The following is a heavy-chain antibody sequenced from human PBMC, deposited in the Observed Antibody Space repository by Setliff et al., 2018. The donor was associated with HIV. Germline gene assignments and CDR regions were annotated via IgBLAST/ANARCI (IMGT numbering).Heavy chain of an antibody. V-gene: IGHV1-2*02. J-gene: IGHJ3*02. CDR1: GYTFTGNY. Sequence: ASVKVSCKAPGYTFTGNYIHWVRQAPGQGLEWMGWINSASGGTNYAQNFQGRVTVTRDTSINTAYVELNSLKSDDTAVYYCARDYLHVFDIWGQGTMVTVSS. CDR2: INSASGGT. CDR3: ARDYLHVFDI.